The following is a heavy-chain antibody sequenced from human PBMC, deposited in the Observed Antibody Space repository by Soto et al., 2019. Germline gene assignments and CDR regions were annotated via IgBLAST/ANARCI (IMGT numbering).Heavy chain of an antibody. CDR2: IIPVFTKA. CDR3: ARMGHPLSGAFDL. Sequence: SVKVSCKASGGTFGNYAVSWLRQAPGQGLAWMGTIIPVFTKATYAQKFQGRVTITADDSSTTAYMELNSLRSEDTAIYYCARMGHPLSGAFDLWGQGTMVAVSS. D-gene: IGHD3-10*01. J-gene: IGHJ3*01. V-gene: IGHV1-69*13. CDR1: GGTFGNYA.